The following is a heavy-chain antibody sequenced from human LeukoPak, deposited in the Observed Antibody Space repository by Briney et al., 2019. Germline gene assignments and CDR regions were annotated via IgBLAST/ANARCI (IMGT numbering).Heavy chain of an antibody. CDR3: AKGPLLWFGEPDY. CDR1: GITFSSYA. CDR2: INGSGGST. J-gene: IGHJ4*02. D-gene: IGHD3-10*01. V-gene: IGHV3-23*01. Sequence: GGSLRLSCAASGITFSSYAMSWVRQAPGKGLKWVAGINGSGGSTYYADSVKGRFTISRDNSKNTLYLQMNSLRAEDTAVYYCAKGPLLWFGEPDYWGQGTLVTVSS.